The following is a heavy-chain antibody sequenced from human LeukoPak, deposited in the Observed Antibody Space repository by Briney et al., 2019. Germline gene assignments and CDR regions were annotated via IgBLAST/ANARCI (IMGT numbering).Heavy chain of an antibody. CDR2: IKSRSDGGTT. CDR1: GFTFSNAR. Sequence: GGSLRLSCAASGFTFSNARMSWVRQAPGKGLEWVGRIKSRSDGGTTDYAAPVKGRFTISRDDSQNTLFLQMSDLKTEDTAVYYCRAPKGYWGQGTLVTVSS. V-gene: IGHV3-15*01. CDR3: RAPKGY. J-gene: IGHJ4*02.